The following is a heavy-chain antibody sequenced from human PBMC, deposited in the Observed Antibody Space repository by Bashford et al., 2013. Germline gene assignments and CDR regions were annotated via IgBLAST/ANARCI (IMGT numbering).Heavy chain of an antibody. J-gene: IGHJ5*02. CDR3: ASKGCVHSGDRRPTTWFGP. CDR1: GESFSDYY. D-gene: IGHD4-17*01. Sequence: SETLSLTCAVSGESFSDYYWSWIRQPPGKGLEWIGEINHSGSTTYTPSLKSRVTISVDTSKNQFSLKLSSVTAADTAVYYCASKGCVHSGDRRPTTWFGPWGQGTLVTVSS. V-gene: IGHV4-34*01. CDR2: INHSGST.